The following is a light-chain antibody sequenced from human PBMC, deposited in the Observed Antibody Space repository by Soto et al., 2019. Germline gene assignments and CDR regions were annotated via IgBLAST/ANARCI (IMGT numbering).Light chain of an antibody. V-gene: IGKV1-5*03. CDR2: RTS. J-gene: IGKJ2*03. Sequence: DIQMTQSPSTLSASVGDRVTITCRASQSFSSWLAWYQQKPGKAPNLLIYRTSTLGRGVPSRFSASGSGTKFTLTISNLQPDDFATYFCQYYNSDSFYRFGQGTKLEIK. CDR3: QYYNSDSFYR. CDR1: QSFSSW.